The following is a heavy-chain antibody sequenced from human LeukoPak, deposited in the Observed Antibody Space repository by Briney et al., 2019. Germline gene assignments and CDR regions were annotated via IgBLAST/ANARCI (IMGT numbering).Heavy chain of an antibody. D-gene: IGHD3-9*01. CDR1: GYTFTSYY. CDR3: AKNYDILTGYINWFDP. CDR2: INPSGGST. V-gene: IGHV1-46*01. J-gene: IGHJ5*02. Sequence: ASVKVSCKASGYTFTSYYMHWVRQAPGQGLEWMGLINPSGGSTSYAQKFQGRVTMTRDMSTSTVYMELSSLRSEDTAVYYCAKNYDILTGYINWFDPWGQGTLVTVSS.